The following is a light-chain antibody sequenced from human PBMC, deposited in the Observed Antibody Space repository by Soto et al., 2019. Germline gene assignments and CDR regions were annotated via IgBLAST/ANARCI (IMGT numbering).Light chain of an antibody. J-gene: IGKJ2*01. V-gene: IGKV1-39*01. CDR1: QSISSS. Sequence: DIQTTQSPSSLSASVGDRVTITCRASQSISSSLNWYQQKPGKAPKLLIYGAYSLQSGVPSRFSGSGSGTDFTLTISSLQPEDFATYYCQQSYSTPYTFGQGTKLEIK. CDR2: GAY. CDR3: QQSYSTPYT.